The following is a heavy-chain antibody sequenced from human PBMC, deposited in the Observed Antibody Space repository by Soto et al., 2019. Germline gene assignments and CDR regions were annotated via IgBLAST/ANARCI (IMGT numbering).Heavy chain of an antibody. CDR1: GFTFSSYA. V-gene: IGHV3-23*01. CDR3: ARVGGLRFLEWTSSGMDV. J-gene: IGHJ6*02. Sequence: SLRLSCAASGFTFSSYAMSWVRQAPGTGLEWVSVISGSVGNTYYADSVKGRFTISRDNSKNTLYLQMNSLRAEDTAVYYCARVGGLRFLEWTSSGMDVWGQGTTVTVSS. CDR2: ISGSVGNT. D-gene: IGHD3-3*01.